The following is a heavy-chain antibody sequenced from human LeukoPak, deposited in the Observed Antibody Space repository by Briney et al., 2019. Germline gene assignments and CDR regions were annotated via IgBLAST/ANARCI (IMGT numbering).Heavy chain of an antibody. J-gene: IGHJ5*02. CDR2: ISYDGSNE. CDR3: AREARESYRAKWFDP. Sequence: GGSLRLSCAASGFTFSSYPMHWVRQAPRKGLEWVALISYDGSNEYYANSVKGRFTVSRDNSKNTLYLQMITLRAEDTAVYYCAREARESYRAKWFDPWGQGTLVTVSS. V-gene: IGHV3-30-3*01. CDR1: GFTFSSYP. D-gene: IGHD3-10*01.